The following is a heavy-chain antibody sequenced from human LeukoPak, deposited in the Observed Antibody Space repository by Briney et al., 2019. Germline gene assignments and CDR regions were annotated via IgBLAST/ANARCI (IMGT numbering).Heavy chain of an antibody. D-gene: IGHD2-21*02. V-gene: IGHV1-18*01. CDR3: ARDACVSCGGDCCHDP. J-gene: IGHJ5*02. CDR1: GYTFTNYG. CDR2: ISAYNGET. Sequence: ASAKVSCKASGYTFTNYGISWVRQAPGQGLEWMAWISAYNGETRYAQKFQGRVILTTDTSTTTAYMDLRNLRSDDTAVYYCARDACVSCGGDCCHDPWGQGTLVTVSS.